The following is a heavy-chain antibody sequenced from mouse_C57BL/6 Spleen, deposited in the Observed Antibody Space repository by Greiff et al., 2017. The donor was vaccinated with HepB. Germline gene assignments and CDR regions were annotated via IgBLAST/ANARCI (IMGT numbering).Heavy chain of an antibody. CDR1: GFTFSSYA. V-gene: IGHV5-4*01. CDR3: AREPYYYGSSYKFDY. CDR2: ISAGGSYT. J-gene: IGHJ2*01. Sequence: EVQGVESGGGLVKPGGSLKLSCAASGFTFSSYAMSWVRQTPEKRLEWVATISAGGSYTYYPDNVKGRFTISRDNAKNNLYLQMSHLKSEDTAMYYCAREPYYYGSSYKFDYWGQGTTLTVSA. D-gene: IGHD1-1*01.